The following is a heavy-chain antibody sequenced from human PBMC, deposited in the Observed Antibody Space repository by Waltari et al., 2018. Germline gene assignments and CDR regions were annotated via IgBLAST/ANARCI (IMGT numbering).Heavy chain of an antibody. D-gene: IGHD3-10*01. V-gene: IGHV3-64*01. CDR3: AFNTLKEPMWFASFDI. J-gene: IGHJ3*02. Sequence: EVQLVESGGNLVQPGGSLRLSCAASGFIFSNYAMHWVRQAPGRGPEYLSAISSEGGSTYYANSVKGRFTISRDNSKNMLYLQMGSLRAEDMAVYYCAFNTLKEPMWFASFDIGGPGTMVTVSS. CDR2: ISSEGGST. CDR1: GFIFSNYA.